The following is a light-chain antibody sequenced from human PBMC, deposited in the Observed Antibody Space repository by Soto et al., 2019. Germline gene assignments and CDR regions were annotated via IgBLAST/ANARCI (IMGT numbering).Light chain of an antibody. J-gene: IGLJ1*01. CDR3: TSNTTITTYV. Sequence: QSVLTQPASVSGSTGQSIAISCTGTSSDVGGYSYVSWYQQQPGKAPKLVISDVSNRPSGVSDRFSGSKSGNTASLTISGLQTDYYTDHYCTSNTTITTYVSVTRSNLTDL. V-gene: IGLV2-14*01. CDR1: SSDVGGYSY. CDR2: DVS.